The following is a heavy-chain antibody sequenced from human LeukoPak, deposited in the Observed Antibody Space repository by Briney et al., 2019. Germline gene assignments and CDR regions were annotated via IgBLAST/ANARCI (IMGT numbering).Heavy chain of an antibody. CDR3: ARRGGAARSYYFDY. CDR2: IYHSGST. J-gene: IGHJ4*02. CDR1: GYSISSGYY. V-gene: IGHV4-38-2*01. Sequence: SETLPLTCGVSGYSISSGYYWGWIRQPPGKGLEWIGSIYHSGSTYYNPSLKSRVTISVDTSKNQFSLKLSSVTAADTAVYYCARRGGAARSYYFDYWGQGTLVTVSS. D-gene: IGHD6-6*01.